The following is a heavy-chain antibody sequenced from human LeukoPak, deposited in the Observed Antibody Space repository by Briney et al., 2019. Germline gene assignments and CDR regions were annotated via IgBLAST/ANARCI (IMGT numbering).Heavy chain of an antibody. Sequence: SVKVSCKASGFTFTSSAMQWVRQARGQRLEWIGWIVVGSGNTNYAQKFQERVTITRDMSTSTAYMELSSLRSEDTAVYYCARDYGFRDYYDSSGYDYWGQGTLVTVSS. CDR1: GFTFTSSA. V-gene: IGHV1-58*02. CDR3: ARDYGFRDYYDSSGYDY. J-gene: IGHJ4*02. D-gene: IGHD3-22*01. CDR2: IVVGSGNT.